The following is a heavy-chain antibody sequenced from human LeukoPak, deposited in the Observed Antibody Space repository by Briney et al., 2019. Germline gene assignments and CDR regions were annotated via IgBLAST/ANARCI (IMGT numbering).Heavy chain of an antibody. CDR3: ARDCSGGSCYGAFDI. J-gene: IGHJ3*02. D-gene: IGHD2-15*01. CDR2: IYDSGST. CDR1: GASIRSGDYC. V-gene: IGHV4-30-4*01. Sequence: SETLSLTCTVSGASIRSGDYCWSWIRQPPGKGLEWIGYIYDSGSTYYNPSLKSRITISVDTSENRFSLKLSSVTATDTAVYYCARDCSGGSCYGAFDIWGQGTMVTVSS.